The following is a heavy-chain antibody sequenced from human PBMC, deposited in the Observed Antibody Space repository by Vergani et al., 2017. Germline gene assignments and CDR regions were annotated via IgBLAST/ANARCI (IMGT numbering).Heavy chain of an antibody. J-gene: IGHJ2*01. D-gene: IGHD2-15*01. CDR1: GGTFSSYA. V-gene: IGHV1-69*01. CDR3: ARDCSGGSCPPYWYFDL. Sequence: QVQLVQSGAEVKKPGSSVKVSCKASGGTFSSYAISWVRQAPGQGLEWMGGIIPIFGTANYAQKFKGRVTITADESTSTAYMELSSLRSEDTAVYYCARDCSGGSCPPYWYFDLWGRGTLVTVSS. CDR2: IIPIFGTA.